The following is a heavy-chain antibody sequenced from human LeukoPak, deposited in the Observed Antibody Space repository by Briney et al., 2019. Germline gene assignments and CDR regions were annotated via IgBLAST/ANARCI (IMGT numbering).Heavy chain of an antibody. V-gene: IGHV4-31*03. D-gene: IGHD3-10*01. CDR2: IYYSGST. CDR1: GGSISSGGYY. Sequence: SETLSLTRTVSGGSISSGGYYWSWIRQHPGKGLEWIGYIYYSGSTYHNPSLKSRVTISVDTSKNQFSLKLSSVTAADTAVYYCARDVLVGGADYWGQGTLVTVSS. J-gene: IGHJ4*02. CDR3: ARDVLVGGADY.